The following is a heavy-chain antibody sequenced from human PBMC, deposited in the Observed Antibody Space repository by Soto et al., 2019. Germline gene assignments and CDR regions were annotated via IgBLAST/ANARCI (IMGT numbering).Heavy chain of an antibody. CDR3: AKDRDYPRDYFHY. CDR2: VSPNGQGI. CDR1: GFTLGRYG. J-gene: IGHJ4*02. D-gene: IGHD3-10*01. Sequence: GGSLRLSCAASGFTLGRYGMSWVRQAPGKGLEWVSAVSPNGQGIYFADSVRGRFTISRDFSKNTVFLHMDSLRAEDTAVYYCAKDRDYPRDYFHYWGQGTLVTVSS. V-gene: IGHV3-23*01.